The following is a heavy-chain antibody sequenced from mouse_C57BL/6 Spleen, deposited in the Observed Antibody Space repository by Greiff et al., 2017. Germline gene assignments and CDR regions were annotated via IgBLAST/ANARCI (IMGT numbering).Heavy chain of an antibody. J-gene: IGHJ2*01. CDR2: INYDGSST. CDR3: ARVKTGSFDY. D-gene: IGHD4-1*01. V-gene: IGHV5-16*01. CDR1: GFTFSDYY. Sequence: EVMLVESEGGLVQPGSSMKLSCTASGFTFSDYYMAWVRQVPEKGLEWVANINYDGSSTYYLDSLKSRFIISRDNAKNILYLQMSSLKSEDTATYYCARVKTGSFDYWGQGTTLTVSS.